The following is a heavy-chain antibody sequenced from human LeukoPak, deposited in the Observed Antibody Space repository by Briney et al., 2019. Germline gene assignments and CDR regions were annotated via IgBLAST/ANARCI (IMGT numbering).Heavy chain of an antibody. CDR1: GYTFTSYG. CDR2: ISAYNGNT. Sequence: ASVKVSCKASGYTFTSYGISWVRQAPGQWLEWMGWISAYNGNTNYAQKLQGRVTMTTDTSTSTAYMELRSLRAEDTALYYCAKGPPVWGSYGDCWGQGTLVTVSS. J-gene: IGHJ4*02. D-gene: IGHD3-16*01. CDR3: AKGPPVWGSYGDC. V-gene: IGHV1-18*01.